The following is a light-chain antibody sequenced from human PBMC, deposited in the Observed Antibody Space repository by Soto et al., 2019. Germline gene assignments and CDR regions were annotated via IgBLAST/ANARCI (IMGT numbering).Light chain of an antibody. CDR1: SSNIGAGYD. V-gene: IGLV1-40*01. J-gene: IGLJ3*02. CDR3: TSYSRYRVLV. CDR2: EVS. Sequence: VLTQPPSVSGAPGQRVTISCTGSSSNIGAGYDVHWYQQHPGKAPKLIIFEVSNRPSGVSDRFSGSNSGNTASLTISGLQAEDEADYYCTSYSRYRVLVFGGGTKVTVL.